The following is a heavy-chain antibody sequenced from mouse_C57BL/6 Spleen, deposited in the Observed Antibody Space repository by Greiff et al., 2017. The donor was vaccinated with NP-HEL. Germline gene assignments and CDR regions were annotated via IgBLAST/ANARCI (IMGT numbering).Heavy chain of an antibody. CDR3: ARRDGYYCFDY. CDR1: GYTFTGYW. V-gene: IGHV1-9*01. Sequence: QVQLKESGAELMKPGASVKLSCKATGYTFTGYWIAWVKQRPGHGLEWIGEILPGSGSTNSNEKFKGKATFTADTSSNTAYMQLRSLTSEDSAIYYCARRDGYYCFDYWGQGTTLTVSS. CDR2: ILPGSGST. J-gene: IGHJ2*01. D-gene: IGHD2-3*01.